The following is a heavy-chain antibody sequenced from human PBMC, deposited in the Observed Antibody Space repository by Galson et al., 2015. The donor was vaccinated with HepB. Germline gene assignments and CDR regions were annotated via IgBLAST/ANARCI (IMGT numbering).Heavy chain of an antibody. CDR3: ATVEYSGSQRVFDN. V-gene: IGHV1-69*06. J-gene: IGHJ4*02. Sequence: SVKVSCKASGDTFSSYAISWVRQAPGQGLEWIGGSIPTIGTASYAQKFQGRVMITADKTMSTAYMELSNLRFEDTAVYYCATVEYSGSQRVFDNWGQGTQVTVSS. CDR2: SIPTIGTA. D-gene: IGHD1-26*01. CDR1: GDTFSSYA.